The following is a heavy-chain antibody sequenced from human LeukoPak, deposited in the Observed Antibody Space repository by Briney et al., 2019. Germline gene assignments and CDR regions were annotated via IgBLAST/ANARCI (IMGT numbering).Heavy chain of an antibody. V-gene: IGHV1-2*02. D-gene: IGHD5-18*01. CDR2: INPNSGGT. CDR3: ARDQPDTAMVNWFDP. CDR1: GYTFTGYY. J-gene: IGHJ5*02. Sequence: GASAKVSCKASGYTFTGYYMHWVRQAPGQGLEWMGWINPNSGGTNYAQKFQGRVTMTRDTSISTAYMELSRLRSDDTAVYYCARDQPDTAMVNWFDPWGQGTLVTVSS.